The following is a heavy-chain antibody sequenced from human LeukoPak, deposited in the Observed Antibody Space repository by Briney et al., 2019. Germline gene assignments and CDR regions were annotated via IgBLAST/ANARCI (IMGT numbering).Heavy chain of an antibody. Sequence: PSETLSLTCTVSGGSISSSSYYWGWIRQPPGKGLEWIGSIYYSGSTYYNPSLKSRVTISVDTSKNQFSLKLSSVTAADTAVYYCARQRGSSGWYARGFDYWGQGTLVTVSS. CDR2: IYYSGST. CDR1: GGSISSSSYY. CDR3: ARQRGSSGWYARGFDY. V-gene: IGHV4-39*01. D-gene: IGHD6-19*01. J-gene: IGHJ4*02.